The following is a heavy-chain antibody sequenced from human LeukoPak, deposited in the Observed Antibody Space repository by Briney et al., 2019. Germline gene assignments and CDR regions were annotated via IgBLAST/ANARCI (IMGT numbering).Heavy chain of an antibody. Sequence: SQTLSLTCAISGDSVSSNSAAWNWIRQSPSRGLEWLGRTYYRSKWYNDYAESVKSRITINPDTSKNQFSLQLNSVTAADTAVYYCARHAYSGSSNFDYWGQGTLVTVSS. CDR3: ARHAYSGSSNFDY. J-gene: IGHJ4*02. V-gene: IGHV6-1*01. CDR2: TYYRSKWYN. D-gene: IGHD3-10*01. CDR1: GDSVSSNSAA.